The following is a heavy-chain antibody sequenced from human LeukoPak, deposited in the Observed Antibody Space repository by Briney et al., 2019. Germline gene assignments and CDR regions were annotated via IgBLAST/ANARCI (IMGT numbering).Heavy chain of an antibody. D-gene: IGHD2-2*01. V-gene: IGHV1-69*04. CDR1: GYTLTELS. Sequence: SVKVSCKVSGYTLTELSMHWVRQAPGKGLEWMGRIIPIFGIANYAQKFQGRVTITADKSTSTAYMELSSLRSEDTAVYYCAREGGRYCSSTSCYGNWFDPWGQGTLVTVSS. CDR3: AREGGRYCSSTSCYGNWFDP. J-gene: IGHJ5*02. CDR2: IIPIFGIA.